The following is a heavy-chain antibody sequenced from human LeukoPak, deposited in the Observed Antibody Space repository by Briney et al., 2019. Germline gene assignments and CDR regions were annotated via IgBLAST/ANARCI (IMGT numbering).Heavy chain of an antibody. Sequence: SETLSLTCTVSGGSISSYYWTWIRQPPGKGLEWIGEINHSGSTNYNPSLKSRVTISVDTSKNQFSLKLSSVTAADTAVYYCARRYVTYYYDSSKHFDYWGQGTLVTVSS. J-gene: IGHJ4*02. D-gene: IGHD3-22*01. CDR3: ARRYVTYYYDSSKHFDY. V-gene: IGHV4-34*01. CDR2: INHSGST. CDR1: GGSISSYY.